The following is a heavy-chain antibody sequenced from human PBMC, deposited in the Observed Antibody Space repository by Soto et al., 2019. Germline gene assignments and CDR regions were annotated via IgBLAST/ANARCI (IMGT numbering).Heavy chain of an antibody. J-gene: IGHJ6*02. Sequence: GGSLRLSCAASGFIFSGSAIHWVRQASGKGLEWVGRIRSRANNFATSSAASVKGRFTFSRDDSKNTAYLQMNTLKPEDTAVYYCARGQGAAIGDYYYHGMDVWGQGTTVTVS. D-gene: IGHD2-2*02. V-gene: IGHV3-73*01. CDR1: GFIFSGSA. CDR2: IRSRANNFAT. CDR3: ARGQGAAIGDYYYHGMDV.